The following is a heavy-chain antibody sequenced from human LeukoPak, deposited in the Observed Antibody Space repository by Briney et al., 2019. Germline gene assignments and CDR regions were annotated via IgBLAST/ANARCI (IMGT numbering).Heavy chain of an antibody. CDR1: GNTFTSSR. D-gene: IGHD1-26*01. CDR3: TRDLVGPTGFAY. CDR2: INPGGGST. Sequence: ASVKVSCKASGNTFTSSRMHWVRQAPGQGLEWVGVINPGGGSTAYAQKFQGRVAMTRDTSTNTVYMDLASLTSEDTAAYYCTRDLVGPTGFAYWGQGTLVTVSS. V-gene: IGHV1-46*01. J-gene: IGHJ4*02.